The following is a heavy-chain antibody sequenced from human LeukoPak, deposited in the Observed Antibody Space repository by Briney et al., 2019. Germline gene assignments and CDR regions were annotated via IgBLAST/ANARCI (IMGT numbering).Heavy chain of an antibody. CDR3: ASSKRGTYRFDAYDI. J-gene: IGHJ3*02. CDR2: IRKDGKEI. CDR1: GFSFRSHG. V-gene: IGHV3-7*01. D-gene: IGHD3-16*02. Sequence: GGSLRLSCAASGFSFRSHGMNWVRQAPGKGLEWVANIRKDGKEIDYVDSVKGRFTISSDHAKRSINLQMSSLRVEDTAVYYCASSKRGTYRFDAYDIWGQGTMVTVSS.